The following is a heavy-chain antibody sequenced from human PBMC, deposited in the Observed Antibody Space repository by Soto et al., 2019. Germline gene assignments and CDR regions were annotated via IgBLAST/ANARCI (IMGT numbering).Heavy chain of an antibody. D-gene: IGHD3-16*01. CDR1: GDSVSSNSAA. V-gene: IGHV6-1*01. Sequence: PSQTLSLTCAISGDSVSSNSAAWNWIRQSPSRGLEWLGRTYYRSKWYNDYAVSVKSRITINPDTSKNQFSLQLNSVTPEDTAVYYCARDSPPHYDYVWGSYRHFDLWGRGTLVTVSS. CDR2: TYYRSKWYN. CDR3: ARDSPPHYDYVWGSYRHFDL. J-gene: IGHJ2*01.